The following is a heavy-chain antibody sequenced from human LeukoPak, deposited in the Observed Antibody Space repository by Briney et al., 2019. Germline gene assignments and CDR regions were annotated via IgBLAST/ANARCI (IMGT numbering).Heavy chain of an antibody. Sequence: HGESLKISCKGSGYSFTSYWIGWVRQMPGKGLEWMGIIYPGDSDTRYSPSFQGQVTISADKSISTAYLQWSSLKASDTAMYYCARHGCSSTSCYKFSSDLYYFDCWGQGTLVTASS. V-gene: IGHV5-51*01. CDR1: GYSFTSYW. CDR3: ARHGCSSTSCYKFSSDLYYFDC. J-gene: IGHJ4*02. D-gene: IGHD2-2*02. CDR2: IYPGDSDT.